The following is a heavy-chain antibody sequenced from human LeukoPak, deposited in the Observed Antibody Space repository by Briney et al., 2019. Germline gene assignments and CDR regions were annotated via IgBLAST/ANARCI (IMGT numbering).Heavy chain of an antibody. CDR3: AKGRAGDYGGKPRQGY. J-gene: IGHJ4*02. D-gene: IGHD4-23*01. V-gene: IGHV3-23*01. Sequence: PGGSLRLSCAASGFTFSSYAMSWVRQAPGKGLEWVSAISGSGGSTYYADSVKGRFTISRDNSKNTLYLQMNSLRAEDMAVYYCAKGRAGDYGGKPRQGYWGQGTLVTVSS. CDR2: ISGSGGST. CDR1: GFTFSSYA.